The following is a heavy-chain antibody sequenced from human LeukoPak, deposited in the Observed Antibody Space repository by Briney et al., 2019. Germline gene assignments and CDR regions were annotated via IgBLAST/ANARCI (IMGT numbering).Heavy chain of an antibody. J-gene: IGHJ4*02. CDR2: ISGSGGST. CDR1: GFTFSSYA. CDR3: AKDIASDRKFDY. Sequence: GGSLRLPCAASGFTFSSYAMSWVRQAPGKGLEWVSAISGSGGSTYYADSVKGRFTISRDNSKNTLYLQMNSLRAEDTAVYYCAKDIASDRKFDYWGQGTLATVSS. D-gene: IGHD2-21*01. V-gene: IGHV3-23*01.